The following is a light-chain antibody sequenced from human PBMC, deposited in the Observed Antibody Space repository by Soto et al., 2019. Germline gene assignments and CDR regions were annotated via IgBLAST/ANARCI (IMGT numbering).Light chain of an antibody. V-gene: IGKV3D-15*01. Sequence: IVITQSPATLSVSPGERATLSCRASQSVSSNLAWYQQKPGQAPRLLIYDACNRATAIPARFSGSGSGTDFTLTISTPESEDFAVYYCQQYNNWPRTFGQGTKVDIK. CDR3: QQYNNWPRT. CDR1: QSVSSN. J-gene: IGKJ1*01. CDR2: DAC.